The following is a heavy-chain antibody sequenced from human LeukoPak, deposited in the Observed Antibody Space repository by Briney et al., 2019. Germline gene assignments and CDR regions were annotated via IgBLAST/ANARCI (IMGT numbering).Heavy chain of an antibody. CDR2: ISGSGGST. D-gene: IGHD6-6*01. CDR1: GFTFSSYA. J-gene: IGHJ5*02. CDR3: AKVSWWIAARPYWFDP. V-gene: IGHV3-23*01. Sequence: GGSLRLSCAASGFTFSSYAMSWVRQAPGKGLEWVSAISGSGGSTYYADSVKGRFTISRDNSKNTLYLQMNSLRAEDTAVYYCAKVSWWIAARPYWFDPWGQGTQVTVSS.